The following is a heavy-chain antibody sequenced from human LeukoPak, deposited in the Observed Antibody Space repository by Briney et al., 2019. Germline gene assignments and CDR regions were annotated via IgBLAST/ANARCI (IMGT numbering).Heavy chain of an antibody. V-gene: IGHV4-59*01. D-gene: IGHD5-18*01. Sequence: SETLSLTCTVSGGSISSYYWSWIRQPPGKGLEWIGYIYYSESTNYNPSLKSRVTISVDTSKNQFSLKLSSVTAADTAVYYCARDSVDTAMVTGYYYYYYMDVWGKGTTVTVSS. J-gene: IGHJ6*03. CDR1: GGSISSYY. CDR3: ARDSVDTAMVTGYYYYYYMDV. CDR2: IYYSEST.